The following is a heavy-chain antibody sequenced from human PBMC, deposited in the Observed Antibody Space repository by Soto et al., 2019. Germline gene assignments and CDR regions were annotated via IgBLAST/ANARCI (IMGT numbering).Heavy chain of an antibody. Sequence: QVQLVESGGGVVQPGRSLRLSCAASGFTFSSYAMHWVRQAPGKGLEWVAVISYDGSNKYYADSVKGRFTISRDNSKNTLYLQMNSLRAEDTAVYYCARDGPTKLPTDGMDVWGQGTTVTVSS. D-gene: IGHD1-7*01. J-gene: IGHJ6*02. CDR1: GFTFSSYA. CDR2: ISYDGSNK. CDR3: ARDGPTKLPTDGMDV. V-gene: IGHV3-30-3*01.